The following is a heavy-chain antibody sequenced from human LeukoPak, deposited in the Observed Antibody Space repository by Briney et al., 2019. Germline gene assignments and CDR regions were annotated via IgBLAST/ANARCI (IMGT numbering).Heavy chain of an antibody. CDR2: ISSSSSTI. J-gene: IGHJ4*02. Sequence: GRSLRLSCAASGFTFSSYSMNWVRQAPGKGLEWVSYISSSSSTIYYADSVKGRFTISRDNAKNSLYLQMNSLRAEDTAVYYCARETKYGDLDYWGQGTLVTVSS. CDR1: GFTFSSYS. V-gene: IGHV3-48*04. CDR3: ARETKYGDLDY. D-gene: IGHD4-17*01.